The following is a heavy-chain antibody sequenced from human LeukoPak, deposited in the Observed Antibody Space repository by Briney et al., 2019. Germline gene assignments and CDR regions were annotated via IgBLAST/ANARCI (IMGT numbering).Heavy chain of an antibody. J-gene: IGHJ5*02. CDR2: ISGSGGST. V-gene: IGHV3-23*01. CDR1: GFTFSSYA. Sequence: PGGSLRLSCAASGFTFSSYAMSWVRQAPGKGLEWVSAISGSGGSTCYADSVKGRFTISRDNSKNTLYLQMNSLRAEDTAVYYCAKDRRGPMGPLSSSSWFLNWFDPWGQGTLVTVSS. CDR3: AKDRRGPMGPLSSSSWFLNWFDP. D-gene: IGHD6-13*01.